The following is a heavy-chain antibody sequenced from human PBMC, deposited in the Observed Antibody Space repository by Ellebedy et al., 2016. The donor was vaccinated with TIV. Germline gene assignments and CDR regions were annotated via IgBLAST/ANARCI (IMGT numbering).Heavy chain of an antibody. CDR2: TYYRSKWYN. CDR1: GDSVSSNIAL. CDR3: ARALDWDSSSEY. V-gene: IGHV6-1*01. D-gene: IGHD3-22*01. Sequence: LRLSCAISGDSVSSNIALWNWIRQSPSRGLEWLGRTYYRSKWYNDYAVSVKGRITINPDTSKNQFSLQLNSVTPDDTAVYYCARALDWDSSSEYWGQGTLVTVSS. J-gene: IGHJ4*02.